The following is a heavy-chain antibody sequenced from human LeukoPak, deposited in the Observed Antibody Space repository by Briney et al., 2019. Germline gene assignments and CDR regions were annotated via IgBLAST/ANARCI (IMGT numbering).Heavy chain of an antibody. J-gene: IGHJ4*02. CDR3: ARATGTTVTTRYFDY. CDR2: ISYDGSNK. CDR1: GFTFSSYG. D-gene: IGHD4-17*01. Sequence: GGSLRLSCAASGFTFSSYGMHWVRQAPGKGLEWVAVISYDGSNKYYADSVKGRFTISRDNSKNTLYLQMNSLRAEDTAVYYCARATGTTVTTRYFDYWGQGTLVTVSS. V-gene: IGHV3-30*03.